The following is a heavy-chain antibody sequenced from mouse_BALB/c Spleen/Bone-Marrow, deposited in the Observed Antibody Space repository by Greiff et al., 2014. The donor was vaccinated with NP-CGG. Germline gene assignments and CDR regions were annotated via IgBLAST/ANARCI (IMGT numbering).Heavy chain of an antibody. Sequence: EVKLVESGGGLVQPGGSLRLSCATSGFTFTDYYMSWVRQPPGKALEWLGFIRNKANGYTTEYSASVKGRFTISRDNSQSNLYLQMNTLRAEDSSTYYWSRYGYDYFDYWGQGTTLTVSS. CDR1: GFTFTDYY. V-gene: IGHV7-3*02. D-gene: IGHD2-2*01. J-gene: IGHJ2*01. CDR3: SRYGYDYFDY. CDR2: IRNKANGYTT.